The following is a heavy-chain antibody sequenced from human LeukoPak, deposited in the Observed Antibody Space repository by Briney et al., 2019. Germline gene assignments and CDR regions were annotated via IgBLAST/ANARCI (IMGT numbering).Heavy chain of an antibody. CDR3: ASRPPGETYFAVFDY. D-gene: IGHD1-26*01. J-gene: IGHJ4*02. CDR2: IKQDGSEK. V-gene: IGHV3-7*03. CDR1: GFTFSSYW. Sequence: GGSLRLSCAASGFTFSSYWMSWVRQAPGKGLEWVANIKQDGSEKYYVDSVKGRFTISRDNAKNSVHLQMNNLRAEDTAVYYCASRPPGETYFAVFDYWGQGTLVTVSS.